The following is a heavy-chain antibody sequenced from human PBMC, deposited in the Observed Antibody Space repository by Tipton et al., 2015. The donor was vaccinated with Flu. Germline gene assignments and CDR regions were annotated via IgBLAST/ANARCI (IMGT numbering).Heavy chain of an antibody. CDR3: ARGLVEGWPTGPDI. J-gene: IGHJ3*02. V-gene: IGHV4-34*01. D-gene: IGHD1-14*01. Sequence: LRLSCAVYGGSFSVYYWSWIRQPPGKGLEWIGEINHSGSTNYNPSLKSRVTISVDTSKNQFSLQLSSVTAADTAVYYCARGLVEGWPTGPDIWGQGTMVTVSS. CDR2: INHSGST. CDR1: GGSFSVYY.